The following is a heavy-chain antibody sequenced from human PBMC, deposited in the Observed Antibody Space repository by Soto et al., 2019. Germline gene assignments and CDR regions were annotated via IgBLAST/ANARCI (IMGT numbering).Heavy chain of an antibody. CDR2: ISYDGSNK. CDR1: GLPFGSYA. CDR3: ARDPRSGYYFRPDYYYYYYGMDV. Sequence: GGSLELSCAASGLPFGSYAMHWARRAPGKGLEWGAVISYDGSNKYYADSVKGRFTISRDNSKNTLYLQMNSLRAEDTAVYYCARDPRSGYYFRPDYYYYYYGMDVWGQGTTVTVSS. V-gene: IGHV3-30-3*01. J-gene: IGHJ6*02. D-gene: IGHD3-3*01.